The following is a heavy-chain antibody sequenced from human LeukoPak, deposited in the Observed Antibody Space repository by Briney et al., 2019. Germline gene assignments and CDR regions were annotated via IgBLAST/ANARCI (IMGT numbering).Heavy chain of an antibody. J-gene: IGHJ4*02. Sequence: GGSLRLSCAASGFTFINAWMAWVRQAPGKGLEWVGRIKAKAHGGTTDYAAPVKGRFTISRDDSKNTLYLQMNSLKTEDTAVYYCTTDGVGIEGATFDYWGQGTLVTVSS. V-gene: IGHV3-15*01. CDR3: TTDGVGIEGATFDY. CDR1: GFTFINAW. CDR2: IKAKAHGGTT. D-gene: IGHD1-26*01.